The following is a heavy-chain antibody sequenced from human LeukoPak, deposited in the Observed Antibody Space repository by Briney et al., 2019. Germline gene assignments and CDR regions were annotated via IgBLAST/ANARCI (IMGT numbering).Heavy chain of an antibody. CDR3: ASNYYDSSGYRFDY. D-gene: IGHD3-22*01. V-gene: IGHV1-69*04. CDR1: RGTFRSYA. J-gene: IGHJ4*02. Sequence: SVNVSCKASRGTFRSYAISWVRQAPGQGLEWMGRIIPILCIANYAQKFQGRVTITADKYTSTAYMELSSLRSEDTDVYYCASNYYDSSGYRFDYWGQGTLVTVSS. CDR2: IIPILCIA.